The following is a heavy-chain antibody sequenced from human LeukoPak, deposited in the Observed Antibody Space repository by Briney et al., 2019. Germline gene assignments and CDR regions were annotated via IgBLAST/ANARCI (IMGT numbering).Heavy chain of an antibody. Sequence: GGSLRLSCAASGVTFTNYAMTWVRQAPGEGLEWVSGISISGGSTDYADSVKGRFTISRDNSKNTLYLQMNSLRAEDTAVYYCAKVPAGNKVEYWGQGTLVTVSS. CDR1: GVTFTNYA. D-gene: IGHD6-19*01. CDR3: AKVPAGNKVEY. J-gene: IGHJ4*02. V-gene: IGHV3-23*01. CDR2: ISISGGST.